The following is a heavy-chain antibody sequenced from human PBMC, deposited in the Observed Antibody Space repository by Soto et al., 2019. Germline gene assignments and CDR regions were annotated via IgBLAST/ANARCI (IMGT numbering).Heavy chain of an antibody. CDR3: VKPGHYDFWSGYYNDYYYYYMDV. V-gene: IGHV3-23*01. CDR1: GFTFRSYA. D-gene: IGHD3-3*01. J-gene: IGHJ6*03. Sequence: PGGSLRLSCAASGFTFRSYAMSWVRQAPGKGLEWVSAISGSGGSTYYADSVKGRFTISRDNSKNTLDLQMNSLRAEDTAVYYCVKPGHYDFWSGYYNDYYYYYMDVWGKGTTVTVSS. CDR2: ISGSGGST.